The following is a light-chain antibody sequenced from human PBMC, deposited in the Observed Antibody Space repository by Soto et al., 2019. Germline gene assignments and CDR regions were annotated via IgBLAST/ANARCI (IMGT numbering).Light chain of an antibody. CDR3: SSYTRRNTLA. CDR1: SSDVGGYNF. J-gene: IGLJ2*01. CDR2: EVT. Sequence: QSALTQPASVSGSPGQSITISCTGTSSDVGGYNFVSWYQHHPGKAPKLIIYEVTDRPSGVSNRFSGSKSGSTASLTISGLQAEDEADYYCSSYTRRNTLAFGGGTKLTVL. V-gene: IGLV2-14*01.